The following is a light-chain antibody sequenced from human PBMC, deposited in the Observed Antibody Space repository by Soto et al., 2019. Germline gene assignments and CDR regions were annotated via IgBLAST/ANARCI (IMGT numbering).Light chain of an antibody. J-gene: IGKJ1*01. Sequence: IGLTQSPCAMSFFPGERAAISCRASRSVNNNYLAWHQQKPGQAPRLIISGAFNRATGIPDRFSGSGSGTDFTLTISRLEPEDFAVYYCQQYGSSGTFGQGTKVDIK. CDR1: RSVNNNY. CDR2: GAF. V-gene: IGKV3-20*01. CDR3: QQYGSSGT.